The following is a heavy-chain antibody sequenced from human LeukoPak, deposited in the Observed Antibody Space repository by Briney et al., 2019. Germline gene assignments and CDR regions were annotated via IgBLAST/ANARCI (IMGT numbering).Heavy chain of an antibody. CDR3: ARDKYGSGSYYIGGSFDY. V-gene: IGHV3-48*03. D-gene: IGHD3-10*01. CDR2: ISSSGSTI. J-gene: IGHJ4*02. CDR1: GFTFSSYA. Sequence: GGSLRLSCAASGFTFSSYAMSWVRQAPGKGLEWVSYISSSGSTIYYADSVKGRFTISRDNAKNSLYLQMNSLRAEDTAVYYCARDKYGSGSYYIGGSFDYWGQGTLVTVSS.